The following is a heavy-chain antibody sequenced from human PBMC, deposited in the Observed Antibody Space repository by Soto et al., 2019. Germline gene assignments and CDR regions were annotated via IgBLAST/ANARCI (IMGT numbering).Heavy chain of an antibody. CDR3: ARDSYYYDSSGYYVIDY. D-gene: IGHD3-22*01. CDR1: GDSVSSNSAA. J-gene: IGHJ4*02. V-gene: IGHV6-1*01. CDR2: TYYRSKWYN. Sequence: SQTLSLTCAISGDSVSSNSAAWNWIRQSPSRGLEWLGRTYYRSKWYNDYAVSVKSRITINPDTSKNQFSLQLNSVTPEDTAVYYCARDSYYYDSSGYYVIDYCGQGTLVTVSS.